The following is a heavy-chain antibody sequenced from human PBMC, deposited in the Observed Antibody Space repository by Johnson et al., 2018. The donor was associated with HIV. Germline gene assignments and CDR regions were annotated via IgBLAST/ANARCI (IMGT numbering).Heavy chain of an antibody. Sequence: QLVESGGGVVQPGRSLRLSCAGSGFTFSIYGMHWVRQAPGKGLEWVALISNDGSNKYYADSVTGRFTISRDNSKNTLYVQMNSLRGEDTAVYYCAKGQVVVAATSAFDIWGQGTMVTVSS. D-gene: IGHD2-15*01. CDR2: ISNDGSNK. V-gene: IGHV3-30*18. CDR1: GFTFSIYG. J-gene: IGHJ3*02. CDR3: AKGQVVVAATSAFDI.